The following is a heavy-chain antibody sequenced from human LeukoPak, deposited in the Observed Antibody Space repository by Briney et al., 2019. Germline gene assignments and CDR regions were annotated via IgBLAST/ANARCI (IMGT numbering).Heavy chain of an antibody. CDR1: GFTFSSYW. Sequence: GGSLRLSCAASGFTFSSYWMHWVRQAPGKGLVWVSRINSDGSSTSYADSVKGRITISRDNAKNTLYLQMNSLRAEDTAVYYCARGGYNWNDDWFDPWGQGTLVTVSS. V-gene: IGHV3-74*01. D-gene: IGHD1-1*01. J-gene: IGHJ5*02. CDR3: ARGGYNWNDDWFDP. CDR2: INSDGSST.